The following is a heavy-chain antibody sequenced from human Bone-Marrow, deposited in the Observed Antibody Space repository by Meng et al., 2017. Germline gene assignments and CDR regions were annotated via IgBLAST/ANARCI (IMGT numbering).Heavy chain of an antibody. CDR1: GFTFSSDA. V-gene: IGHV3-30*04. CDR2: ISYDGSNK. CDR3: ARDGGYSGYFYGDAFDI. D-gene: IGHD5-12*01. Sequence: GESLKISCTASGFTFSSDAMHWVRQAPGKGLEWVAVISYDGSNKYYADSVQGRFTISRDNSKTTLYLQMNILRAEDTAVYYCARDGGYSGYFYGDAFDIWGQGTMVTVSS. J-gene: IGHJ3*02.